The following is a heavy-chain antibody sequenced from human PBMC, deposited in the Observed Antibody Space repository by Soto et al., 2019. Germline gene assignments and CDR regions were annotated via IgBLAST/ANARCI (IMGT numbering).Heavy chain of an antibody. CDR3: ARAGQYYAASGYAN. CDR1: GYSFATSG. CDR2: ISAYNGNT. Sequence: QVKLVQSGTEVKKPGASIKVSCKASGYSFATSGMSWVRQAPGQGLEWMGWISAYNGNTNYDQNLQDRVTMTTDASTSTAYLELRNLRSDDTAVYYCARAGQYYAASGYANWGQGTLVTVSS. V-gene: IGHV1-18*01. J-gene: IGHJ4*02. D-gene: IGHD3-22*01.